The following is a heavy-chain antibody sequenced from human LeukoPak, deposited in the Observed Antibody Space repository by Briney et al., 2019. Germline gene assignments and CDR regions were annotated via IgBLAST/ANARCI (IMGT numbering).Heavy chain of an antibody. CDR3: AKDQEGFDY. CDR2: IYPRDGST. V-gene: IGHV1-46*01. J-gene: IGHJ4*02. CDR1: GYTFTSNY. Sequence: ASVKVSCKASGYTFTSNYIHWVRQAPGQGLEWMGMIYPRDGSTSYARKFQGRVTVTRDTSTSTVHMELSGLRSEDTAVYYCAKDQEGFDYWGQGTLVTVSS.